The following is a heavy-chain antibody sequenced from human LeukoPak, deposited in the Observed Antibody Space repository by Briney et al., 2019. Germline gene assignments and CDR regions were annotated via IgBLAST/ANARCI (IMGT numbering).Heavy chain of an antibody. J-gene: IGHJ4*02. Sequence: PSETLSFTCTVSGGSISSYYWSWIRQPPGKGLEWIGYIYYSGSTNYNPSLKSRVTISVDTSKNQFSLKLSSVTAADTAVYYCARLSYDSSGSYYFDYWGQGTLVTVSS. CDR1: GGSISSYY. D-gene: IGHD3-22*01. V-gene: IGHV4-59*08. CDR2: IYYSGST. CDR3: ARLSYDSSGSYYFDY.